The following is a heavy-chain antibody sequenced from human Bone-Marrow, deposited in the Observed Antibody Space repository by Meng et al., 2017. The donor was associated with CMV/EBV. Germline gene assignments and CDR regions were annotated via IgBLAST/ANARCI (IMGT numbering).Heavy chain of an antibody. Sequence: SETLSLTCAISGDSVSSNSAAWNWIRQSPSRGLEWLGSTYYRSKWYNDYAVSLKSRITFNPDTSDKQLSLQLNSVTPEDTAVYYCARGLYYFYYWGQGRLVTVSS. CDR2: TYYRSKWYN. CDR3: ARGLYYFYY. J-gene: IGHJ4*02. V-gene: IGHV6-1*01. D-gene: IGHD3/OR15-3a*01. CDR1: GDSVSSNSAA.